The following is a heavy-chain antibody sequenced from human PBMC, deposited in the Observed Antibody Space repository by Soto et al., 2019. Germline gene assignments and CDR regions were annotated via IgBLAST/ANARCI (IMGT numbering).Heavy chain of an antibody. D-gene: IGHD2-15*01. CDR1: GFTFNKAW. CDR2: VKSKTDGETI. J-gene: IGHJ3*02. CDR3: TTSPVLSAFDI. V-gene: IGHV3-15*07. Sequence: EVQLVESGGGLVKPGGSLRLSCAASGFTFNKAWMHWVRQAPGKGLEWVGRVKSKTDGETIDYTAPVKGRFTISRDDSKNMLYLQMNSLKTEDTAVYYCTTSPVLSAFDIWGQGTMVTVSS.